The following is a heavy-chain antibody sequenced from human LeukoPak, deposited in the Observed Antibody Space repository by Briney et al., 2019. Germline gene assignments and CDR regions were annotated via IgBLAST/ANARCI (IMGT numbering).Heavy chain of an antibody. Sequence: GGSLRLSCAASGFTFSSYWMHWVRQAPGKGLVWVSRINSDGSSTSYADYVKGRFTISSDNAKNTLYLQMNSLRAEDTAVYYCARDRGDYDFWSGYYYAYFDYWGQGTLVTVS. J-gene: IGHJ4*02. D-gene: IGHD3-3*01. V-gene: IGHV3-74*01. CDR2: INSDGSST. CDR1: GFTFSSYW. CDR3: ARDRGDYDFWSGYYYAYFDY.